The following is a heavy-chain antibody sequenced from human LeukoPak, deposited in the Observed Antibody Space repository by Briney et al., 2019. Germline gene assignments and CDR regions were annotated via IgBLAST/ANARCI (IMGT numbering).Heavy chain of an antibody. J-gene: IGHJ4*02. CDR3: ASVIAARGKGLEY. CDR1: GDSIRSSTYY. D-gene: IGHD6-13*01. Sequence: PSETLSLTCTVSGDSIRSSTYYWGWIRQPPGKGLEWIGNIYYTGNTWYNPALTSRGSLSVDTSKNQFSLKLSSVTAADTAVYYCASVIAARGKGLEYWGQGALVTVSS. V-gene: IGHV4-39*01. CDR2: IYYTGNT.